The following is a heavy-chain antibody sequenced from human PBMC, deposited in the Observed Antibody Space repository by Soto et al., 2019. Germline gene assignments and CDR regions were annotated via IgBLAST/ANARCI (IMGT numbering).Heavy chain of an antibody. CDR2: IRPDGTEK. Sequence: GGSLRLSCAASGFTFSTYWMSWVRQAPGKGLEWVANIRPDGTEKYYVGSVKVRFTISRDNAKNLLYLQMDSLTAEHTAVYYCARGRVPYDAFDVWGQGTMVTVSS. J-gene: IGHJ3*01. CDR3: ARGRVPYDAFDV. CDR1: GFTFSTYW. D-gene: IGHD3-10*01. V-gene: IGHV3-7*01.